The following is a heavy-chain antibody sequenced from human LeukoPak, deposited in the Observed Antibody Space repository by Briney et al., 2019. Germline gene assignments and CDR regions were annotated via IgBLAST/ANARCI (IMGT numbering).Heavy chain of an antibody. CDR3: ARAGYSYATGYQFDY. J-gene: IGHJ4*02. CDR1: RGPISNYY. D-gene: IGHD5-18*01. CDR2: IYYTGAT. V-gene: IGHV4-59*01. Sequence: SETLSLTCTVSRGPISNYYWTWIRLPPGKGLEWIGYIYYTGATYYNPSLKSRVTISLDTSKNQFSLKLTSVTAADAAVYYCARAGYSYATGYQFDYWGQGALVTVSS.